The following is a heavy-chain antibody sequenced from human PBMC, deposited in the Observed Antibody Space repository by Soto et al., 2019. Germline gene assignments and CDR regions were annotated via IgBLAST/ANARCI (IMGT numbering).Heavy chain of an antibody. D-gene: IGHD1-26*01. CDR2: IIPILGIA. Sequence: SVKVSCKASGGTFSSYTISWVRQAPGQGLEWMGRIIPILGIANYAQKFQGRVTITADKSTSTAYMELSSLRSEDTAVYYCARGPPVGATTLDYWGQGTLVTVSS. V-gene: IGHV1-69*02. CDR1: GGTFSSYT. CDR3: ARGPPVGATTLDY. J-gene: IGHJ4*02.